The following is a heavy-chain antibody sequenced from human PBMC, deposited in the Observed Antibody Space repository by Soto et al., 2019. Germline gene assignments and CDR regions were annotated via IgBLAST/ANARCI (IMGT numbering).Heavy chain of an antibody. J-gene: IGHJ4*02. Sequence: EVQLVESGAGLVRPGGSLRLSGAAYGFTFSRYSMNWVRKAPGKGLEWVSSISSTTNYIYYADSMKGRFTVSRDNAKNSVYLDMNSLSAEDTAVYYCARESEDLTSNFAYWGQGTLVTVSS. CDR3: ARESEDLTSNFAY. V-gene: IGHV3-21*01. CDR2: ISSTTNYI. CDR1: GFTFSRYS.